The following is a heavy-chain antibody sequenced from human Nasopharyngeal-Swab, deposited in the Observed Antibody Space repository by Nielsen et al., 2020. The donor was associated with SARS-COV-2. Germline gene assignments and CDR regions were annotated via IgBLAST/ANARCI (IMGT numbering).Heavy chain of an antibody. CDR2: ISSYNGDT. D-gene: IGHD3-10*01. J-gene: IGHJ4*02. Sequence: ASVKVSCKASGYTFTSFGISWVRQAPGQGLEWMGWISSYNGDTHYAHSLQGRIAMTTDTSTSTAYLELRSLRSDDTAMYYCATAYGSVRSLEYWGQGTLVTVSS. CDR1: GYTFTSFG. CDR3: ATAYGSVRSLEY. V-gene: IGHV1-18*01.